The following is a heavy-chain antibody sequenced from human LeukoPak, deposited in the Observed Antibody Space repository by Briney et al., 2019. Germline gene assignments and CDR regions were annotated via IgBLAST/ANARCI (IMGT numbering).Heavy chain of an antibody. CDR3: ARGALYDFWTGSYSYY. CDR1: GYTFTGYY. V-gene: IGHV1-2*02. CDR2: INPNSGGT. D-gene: IGHD3-3*01. Sequence: GASVKVSCKASGYTFTGYYMHWVRQAPGQGLEWMGWINPNSGGTNYAQKFQGRVTMTRDTSISTAYMELSRLRSDDTAVYYCARGALYDFWTGSYSYYWGQGTLVTVSS. J-gene: IGHJ4*02.